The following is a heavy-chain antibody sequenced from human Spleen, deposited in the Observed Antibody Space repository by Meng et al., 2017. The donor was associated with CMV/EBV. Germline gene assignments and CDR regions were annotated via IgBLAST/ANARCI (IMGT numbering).Heavy chain of an antibody. D-gene: IGHD4/OR15-4a*01. Sequence: GESLKISCAASGFTFSSYWMSWVRQAPGKGLEWVANIKQDGSEKYYVDSVKGRFTISRDNAKNSLYLQMNSLRAEDTAVYYCARDIHFGAYFDYWSQGTLVTVSS. CDR1: GFTFSSYW. V-gene: IGHV3-7*01. CDR2: IKQDGSEK. CDR3: ARDIHFGAYFDY. J-gene: IGHJ4*02.